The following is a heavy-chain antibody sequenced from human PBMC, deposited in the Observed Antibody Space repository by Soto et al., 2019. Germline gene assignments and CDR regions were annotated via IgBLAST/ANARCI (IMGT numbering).Heavy chain of an antibody. J-gene: IGHJ4*02. D-gene: IGHD3-22*01. CDR1: GASISSYY. CDR3: ARGHHSSGNYPWYFDY. V-gene: IGHV4-59*01. CDR2: IYYSGST. Sequence: PSETLSLTCTVSGASISSYYWSWIRQPPGKGLEWIGYIYYSGSTSYNPSLKSRVTISVDTSKTQFSLKLGSVTAADSVVYYCARGHHSSGNYPWYFDYWGQGTLVTVSS.